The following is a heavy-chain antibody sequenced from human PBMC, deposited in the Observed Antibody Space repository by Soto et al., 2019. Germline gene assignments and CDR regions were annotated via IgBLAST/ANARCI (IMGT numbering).Heavy chain of an antibody. CDR2: ISHDGSTK. D-gene: IGHD5-12*01. Sequence: QVQLVESGGGVVQPGRSLRLSCAASGFTFRNYGMHWVRQAPGKGLEWVAVISHDGSTKYYADCVKGRFTISRDNSENTLYLQMNSLRAEDTAVYYCAKWVDGPFDYWGQGTLVTVSS. J-gene: IGHJ4*02. CDR3: AKWVDGPFDY. V-gene: IGHV3-30*18. CDR1: GFTFRNYG.